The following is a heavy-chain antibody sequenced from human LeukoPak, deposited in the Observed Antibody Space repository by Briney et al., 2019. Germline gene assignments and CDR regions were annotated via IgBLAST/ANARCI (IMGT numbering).Heavy chain of an antibody. V-gene: IGHV4-34*01. D-gene: IGHD2-2*01. CDR1: GGSFSGYY. CDR3: ARGEGVPAATYYFDY. CDR2: INHSGST. Sequence: SETLSLTCAVYGGSFSGYYWSWIRQPPGKGLEWIGEINHSGSTNYSPSLKSRVTISVDTSKNQFSLKLSSVTAADTAVYYCARGEGVPAATYYFDYWGRGTLVTVSS. J-gene: IGHJ4*02.